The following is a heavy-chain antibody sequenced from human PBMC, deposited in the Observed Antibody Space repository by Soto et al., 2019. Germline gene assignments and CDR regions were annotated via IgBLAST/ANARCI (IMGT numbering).Heavy chain of an antibody. D-gene: IGHD3-22*01. V-gene: IGHV3-30-3*01. CDR2: ISFDGSKK. CDR3: ARGVFYYYGSSGYSPDY. J-gene: IGHJ4*02. CDR1: GFTSSSYV. Sequence: GGSLRLSCEGSGFTSSSYVMHWVRQAPGKGLEWVALISFDGSKKNYADSVKGRFTISRDNSKNMMYLQMNSLRPEDTAVYYCARGVFYYYGSSGYSPDYWRQGTLVTVYS.